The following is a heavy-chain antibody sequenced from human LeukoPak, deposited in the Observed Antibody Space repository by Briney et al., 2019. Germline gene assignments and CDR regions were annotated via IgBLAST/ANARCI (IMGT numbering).Heavy chain of an antibody. D-gene: IGHD3-9*01. V-gene: IGHV3-48*01. CDR3: ARVGGYYDILGTYYYYYMDV. CDR2: ISSSSTI. Sequence: GSLRLSCAASGFTFSSYSMNWVRQAPGKGLEWVSYISSSSTIYYADSVKGRFTISRDNAKNSLYLQMNSLRAEDTAVYYCARVGGYYDILGTYYYYYMDVWGKGTTVTVSS. J-gene: IGHJ6*03. CDR1: GFTFSSYS.